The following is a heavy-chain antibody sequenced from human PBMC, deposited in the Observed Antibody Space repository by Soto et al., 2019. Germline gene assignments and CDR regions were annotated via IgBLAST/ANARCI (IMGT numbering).Heavy chain of an antibody. Sequence: GGSLRLSCAASGFTFSSYAMSWVRQAPGKGLEWVSYISSSSSTIYYADSVKGRFTISRDNSKNTLYLQMNSLRAEDTAVYYCAKRRSSSTFAYWGKGTLVTVSS. CDR2: ISSSSSTI. CDR3: AKRRSSSTFAY. V-gene: IGHV3-23*01. CDR1: GFTFSSYA. D-gene: IGHD6-6*01. J-gene: IGHJ4*02.